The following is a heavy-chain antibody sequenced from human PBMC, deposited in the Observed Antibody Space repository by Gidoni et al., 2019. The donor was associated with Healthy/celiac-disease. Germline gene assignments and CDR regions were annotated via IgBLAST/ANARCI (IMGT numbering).Heavy chain of an antibody. V-gene: IGHV1-69*12. CDR1: GGTFSSYA. CDR3: ARDRRPPYNSNYYYYGMDV. D-gene: IGHD1-20*01. J-gene: IGHJ6*02. CDR2: FIPIFGTA. Sequence: QVQLVQAGAEVKKPGPSVKVSCTASGGTFSSYAISWVRQAPGQGLEWMGGFIPIFGTANYAQKFQGRVTITADESTSTAYMELSSLRSEDTAVYYCARDRRPPYNSNYYYYGMDVWGQGTTVTVSS.